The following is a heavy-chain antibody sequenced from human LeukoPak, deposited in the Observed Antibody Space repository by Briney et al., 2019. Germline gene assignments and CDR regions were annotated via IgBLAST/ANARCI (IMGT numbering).Heavy chain of an antibody. D-gene: IGHD3-22*01. CDR3: ATTRDCYDTSGYTLLQD. V-gene: IGHV1-69*13. Sequence: GASVKVSCKASGGTFSTYAISWVRRAPGQGLEWMGGIIPILGTANYAQRFQGRVTLTADESSSTAYMALSSLRSEDTAMYYCATTRDCYDTSGYTLLQDWGQGTLVTVSS. CDR2: IIPILGTA. J-gene: IGHJ1*01. CDR1: GGTFSTYA.